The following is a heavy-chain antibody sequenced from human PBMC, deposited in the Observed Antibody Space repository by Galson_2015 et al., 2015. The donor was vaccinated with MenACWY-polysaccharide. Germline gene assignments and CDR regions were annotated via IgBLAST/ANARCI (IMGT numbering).Heavy chain of an antibody. CDR3: ARGRLPRYGMDV. V-gene: IGHV1-8*01. D-gene: IGHD6-25*01. Sequence: SVKVSCKASGYTFTSYDINWVRQATGQGLEWMGWMNPNSGNTGYAQKFQGRVTMTRNTSISTAYMELSSLRSEDTAVYYCARGRLPRYGMDVWGQGTTVTVSS. J-gene: IGHJ6*02. CDR1: GYTFTSYD. CDR2: MNPNSGNT.